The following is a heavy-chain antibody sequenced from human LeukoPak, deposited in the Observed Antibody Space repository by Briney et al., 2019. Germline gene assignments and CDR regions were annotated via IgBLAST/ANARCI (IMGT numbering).Heavy chain of an antibody. CDR1: GGSISSSSYY. CDR3: WGTHGPAWKNSGYYYYMDV. D-gene: IGHD3-10*01. CDR2: INHSGST. Sequence: NPSETLSLTCTVSGGSISSSSYYWSWIRQPPGKGLEWIGEINHSGSTNYNPSLKSRVTISVDTSKNQFSLKLSSVTAADTAVYYCWGTHGPAWKNSGYYYYMDVWGKGTTVTVSS. V-gene: IGHV4-39*07. J-gene: IGHJ6*03.